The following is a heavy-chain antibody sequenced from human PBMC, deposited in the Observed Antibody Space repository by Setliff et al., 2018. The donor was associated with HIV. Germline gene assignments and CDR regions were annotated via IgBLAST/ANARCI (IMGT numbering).Heavy chain of an antibody. D-gene: IGHD4-17*01. V-gene: IGHV4-38-2*01. Sequence: PSETLSLTCGVSGYSISSDYCWGWIRQPPGKGLEWIGNMCHGGNNNYYNPSLKSRVTISVDTSKNQFSLKLSSVTAADTAVYFCARQPSYYGDTPWYFDLWGRGTLVTVSS. CDR1: GYSISSDYC. CDR2: MCHGGNNN. J-gene: IGHJ2*01. CDR3: ARQPSYYGDTPWYFDL.